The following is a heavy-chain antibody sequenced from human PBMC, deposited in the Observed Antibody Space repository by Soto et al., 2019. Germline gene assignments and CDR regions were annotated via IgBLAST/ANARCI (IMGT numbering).Heavy chain of an antibody. J-gene: IGHJ4*02. V-gene: IGHV3-23*01. CDR1: GFTFSSYA. Sequence: GGSLRLSFAASGFTFSSYAMSWVRQAPGKGLEWVSAISGSGGSTYYAYSVKGRFTISRDNSKNTLYLQMNSLRAEDTAVYYCAKQSVVVPARRYYFDYGGQGTMVTVSS. CDR2: ISGSGGST. CDR3: AKQSVVVPARRYYFDY. D-gene: IGHD2-2*01.